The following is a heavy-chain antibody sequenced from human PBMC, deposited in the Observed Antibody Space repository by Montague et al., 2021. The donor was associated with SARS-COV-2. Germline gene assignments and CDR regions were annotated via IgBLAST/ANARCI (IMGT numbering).Heavy chain of an antibody. CDR3: ARVGRQQLVRLSGMDV. D-gene: IGHD6-13*01. J-gene: IGHJ6*02. CDR2: IYYSGST. V-gene: IGHV4-39*07. Sequence: QTSDTVLGWKKRIYYSGSTYYNPSLKSRVTISVDTSKNQFSLKLSSVTAADTAVYYCARVGRQQLVRLSGMDVWGQGTTVTVSS.